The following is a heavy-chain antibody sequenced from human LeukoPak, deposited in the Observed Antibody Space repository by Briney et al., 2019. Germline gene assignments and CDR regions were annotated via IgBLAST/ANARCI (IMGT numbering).Heavy chain of an antibody. D-gene: IGHD3-3*01. Sequence: SETLSLTCAVYGGSFSGYYWSWIRQPPGKGLEWIGEINHSGSTNYDPSLKSRVTISVDTSKNQFSLKLSSVTAADTAVYYCARGYYDFWRLFDYWGQGTLVTVSS. V-gene: IGHV4-34*01. CDR1: GGSFSGYY. J-gene: IGHJ4*02. CDR3: ARGYYDFWRLFDY. CDR2: INHSGST.